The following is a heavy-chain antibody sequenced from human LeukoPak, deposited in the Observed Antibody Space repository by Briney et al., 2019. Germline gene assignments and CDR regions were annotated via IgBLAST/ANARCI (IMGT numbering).Heavy chain of an antibody. Sequence: GGSLRLSCAASGFTFSDYYMSWIRQAPGKGLDGVAYINSSGSTIYYAYSVKGRFTISRNNANNALYLQMKSMRAADTAVYYCARDYYDSSGFYSFDYWGQGTLVTVSS. CDR2: INSSGSTI. CDR1: GFTFSDYY. J-gene: IGHJ4*02. V-gene: IGHV3-11*04. D-gene: IGHD3-22*01. CDR3: ARDYYDSSGFYSFDY.